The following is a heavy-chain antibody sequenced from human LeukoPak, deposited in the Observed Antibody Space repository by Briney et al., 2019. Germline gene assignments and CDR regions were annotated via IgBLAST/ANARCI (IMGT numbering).Heavy chain of an antibody. CDR1: GGSISNYY. CDR3: AGAWYTSSYHY. Sequence: SETLSLTCTVSGGSISNYYWSWIRQPPGKGLEWIGYIYYSGSTNYNPSLKSRVTISVDTSKNQFSLKLTSVTAADTAVYYCAGAWYTSSYHYRGQGTLVTVSS. J-gene: IGHJ4*02. D-gene: IGHD6-13*01. V-gene: IGHV4-59*08. CDR2: IYYSGST.